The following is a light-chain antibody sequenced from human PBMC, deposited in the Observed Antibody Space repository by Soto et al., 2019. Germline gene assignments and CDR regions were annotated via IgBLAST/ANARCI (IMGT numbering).Light chain of an antibody. V-gene: IGLV2-23*03. Sequence: QSVLTQPASVSGSPGQSITVSCTGTSSDVGSYNFVSWYQQHPGKAPKLMIYEGSKRPSGVSNRFSGSKSGNTASLTISGLQAEDEAYYYCCSYAGSSTFVVFGAGTKLTVL. CDR3: CSYAGSSTFVV. CDR1: SSDVGSYNF. CDR2: EGS. J-gene: IGLJ2*01.